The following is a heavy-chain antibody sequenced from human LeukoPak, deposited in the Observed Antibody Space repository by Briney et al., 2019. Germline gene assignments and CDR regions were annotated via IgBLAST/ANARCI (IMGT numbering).Heavy chain of an antibody. J-gene: IGHJ3*02. CDR3: ARGAMVRTYAFDI. CDR2: ISSSSSTI. Sequence: PGGSLRLSCAASGFTFSSYSMNWVRQAPGKGLEWVSYISSSSSTIYYADSVKGRFTISRDNSKNTLYLQMNSLRAEDTAVYYCARGAMVRTYAFDIWGQGTMVTVSS. V-gene: IGHV3-48*01. CDR1: GFTFSSYS. D-gene: IGHD3-10*01.